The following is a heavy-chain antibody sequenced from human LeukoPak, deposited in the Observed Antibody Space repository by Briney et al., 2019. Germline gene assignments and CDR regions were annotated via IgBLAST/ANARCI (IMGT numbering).Heavy chain of an antibody. CDR1: GYTFTGYY. D-gene: IGHD6-6*01. Sequence: ASVKVSCKASGYTFTGYYMHWVRQAPGQGLEWMGWINPNSGGTNYAQKFQGRATMTRDTSISTAYMELSRLRSDDTAVYYCARDTEGSSSPSAFDIWGQGTMVTVSS. V-gene: IGHV1-2*02. CDR3: ARDTEGSSSPSAFDI. CDR2: INPNSGGT. J-gene: IGHJ3*02.